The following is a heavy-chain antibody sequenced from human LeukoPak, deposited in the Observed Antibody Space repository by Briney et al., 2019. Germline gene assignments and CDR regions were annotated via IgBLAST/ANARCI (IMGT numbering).Heavy chain of an antibody. D-gene: IGHD3-10*01. Sequence: GGSLRLSCAASRLIFSSYWMHWVRQAPGKGLVWVSRINSDRRSTIYADSVKGRFTISRDYAKNTVYLQMNSLRVDDTAVYYCAGHYGSGRYHYYYMDVWGRGTTVTVSS. CDR3: AGHYGSGRYHYYYMDV. J-gene: IGHJ6*03. V-gene: IGHV3-74*01. CDR2: INSDRRST. CDR1: RLIFSSYW.